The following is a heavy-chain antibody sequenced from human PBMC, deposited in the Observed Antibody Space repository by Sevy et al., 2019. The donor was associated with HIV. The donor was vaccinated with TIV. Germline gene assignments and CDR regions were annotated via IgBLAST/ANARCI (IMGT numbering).Heavy chain of an antibody. CDR1: GFTFSSYA. CDR2: ISGSGGST. V-gene: IGHV3-23*01. Sequence: GGSLRLSCAASGFTFSSYAMSWVRQAPGKGLEWVSIISGSGGSTYYADSVKGRFTISRDNSKNPLHLKMNSLTAEDTAVYYCAKLYCGGDCYGRGSGNDAFDIWGQGTMVTVSS. CDR3: AKLYCGGDCYGRGSGNDAFDI. D-gene: IGHD2-21*01. J-gene: IGHJ3*02.